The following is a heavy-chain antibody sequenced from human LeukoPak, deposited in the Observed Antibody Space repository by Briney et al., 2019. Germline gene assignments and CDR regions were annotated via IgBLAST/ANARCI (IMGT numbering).Heavy chain of an antibody. CDR3: ATTTHSGSYATLGYYYYMDV. J-gene: IGHJ6*03. CDR1: GYTFTSYD. Sequence: GASVKVSCKASGYTFTSYDINWVRQATGQGLEWMGWMNPNSGNTGYAQKFQGRVTMTRNTSISTAYMELSSLRSEDTAVYYCATTTHSGSYATLGYYYYMDVWGKGTTVTVSS. D-gene: IGHD1-26*01. V-gene: IGHV1-8*01. CDR2: MNPNSGNT.